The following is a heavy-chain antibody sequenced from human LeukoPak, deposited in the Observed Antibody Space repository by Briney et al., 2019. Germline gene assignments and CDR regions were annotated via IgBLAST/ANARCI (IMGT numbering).Heavy chain of an antibody. CDR3: AKGHYYYDSSGYQGFDY. Sequence: PGGSLRLSCAAPGFTFSSYAMSWVRQAPGKGLEWVSAISGSGGSTYYADSVKGRFTISRDNSKNTLYLQMNSLRAEDTAVYYCAKGHYYYDSSGYQGFDYWGQGTLVTVSS. CDR1: GFTFSSYA. D-gene: IGHD3-22*01. V-gene: IGHV3-23*01. J-gene: IGHJ4*02. CDR2: ISGSGGST.